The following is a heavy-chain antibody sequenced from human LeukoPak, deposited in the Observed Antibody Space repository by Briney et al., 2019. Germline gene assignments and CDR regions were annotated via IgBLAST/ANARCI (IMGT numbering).Heavy chain of an antibody. D-gene: IGHD5-24*01. Sequence: GGSLRLSCAASGFTFYDYAMHWVRHAPGKGLEGVSGISWNSGSIVYADSVKGRFTISRENAKNSLYMQMNSLRAEDTALYYCAKDGGMATASPFDYWGQGTLVTVSS. CDR3: AKDGGMATASPFDY. V-gene: IGHV3-9*01. CDR1: GFTFYDYA. CDR2: ISWNSGSI. J-gene: IGHJ4*02.